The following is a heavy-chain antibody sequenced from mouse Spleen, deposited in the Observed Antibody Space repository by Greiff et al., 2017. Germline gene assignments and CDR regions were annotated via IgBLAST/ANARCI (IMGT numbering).Heavy chain of an antibody. CDR2: IYPGDGDT. Sequence: VKLMESGPELVKPGASVKISCKASGYAFSSSWMNWVKQRPGKGLEWIGRIYPGDGDTNYNGKFKGKATLTADKSSSTAYMQLSSLTSEDSAVYFCARSGYGSSYGFAYWGQGTLVTVSA. J-gene: IGHJ3*01. CDR3: ARSGYGSSYGFAY. D-gene: IGHD1-1*01. CDR1: GYAFSSSW. V-gene: IGHV1-82*01.